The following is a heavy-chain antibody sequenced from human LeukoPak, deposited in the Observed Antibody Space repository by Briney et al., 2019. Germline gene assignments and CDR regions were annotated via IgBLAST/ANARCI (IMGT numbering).Heavy chain of an antibody. J-gene: IGHJ4*02. V-gene: IGHV3-64*01. D-gene: IGHD3-9*01. CDR3: ARADYDILTGYYSGLDY. Sequence: GGSLRLSCAASGFTFSSYAMHWVRQAPGKGLEYVSAISSNGGSTYYANSVKGRFTISRDNSKNTLYLQMGSLRAEDMAVYYCARADYDILTGYYSGLDYWGQGTLVTVSS. CDR2: ISSNGGST. CDR1: GFTFSSYA.